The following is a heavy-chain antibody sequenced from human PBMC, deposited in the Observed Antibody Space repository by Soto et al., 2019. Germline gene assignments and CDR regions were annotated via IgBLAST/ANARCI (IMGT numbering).Heavy chain of an antibody. J-gene: IGHJ5*01. Sequence: TSEPLSHTCTLSGGSIRGHYWIWIRQPPGQGLEWIGYIFYSGSTTYYNPSFESRVAISLDTSKSQFSLTVTSVTAADTAVYFCARGRYCLTGRCFPTWFDSWGQGTLATVSS. CDR2: IFYSGST. CDR3: ARGRYCLTGRCFPTWFDS. CDR1: GGSIRGHY. D-gene: IGHD2-15*01. V-gene: IGHV4-59*08.